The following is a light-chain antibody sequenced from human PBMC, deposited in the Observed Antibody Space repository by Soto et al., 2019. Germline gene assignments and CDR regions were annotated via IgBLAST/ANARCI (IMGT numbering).Light chain of an antibody. CDR1: SSDVGAYNY. Sequence: QSALTQPASVSGSPGQSISISCTGTSSDVGAYNYVSWYQQHPDKAPKLVIFDVNNRPSGVSNRFSGSKSGNAASLTISGLQAEDEADYYCSSYTSTSTYVFGTGTKPTVL. V-gene: IGLV2-14*01. J-gene: IGLJ1*01. CDR3: SSYTSTSTYV. CDR2: DVN.